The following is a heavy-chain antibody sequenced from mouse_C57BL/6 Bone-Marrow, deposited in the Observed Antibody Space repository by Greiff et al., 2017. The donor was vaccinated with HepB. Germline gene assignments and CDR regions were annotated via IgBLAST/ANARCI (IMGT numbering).Heavy chain of an antibody. CDR2: INPNNGGT. CDR1: GYTFTDYN. J-gene: IGHJ4*01. Sequence: EVQLQQSGPELVKPGASVKMSCKASGYTFTDYNMHWVKQSHGKSLEWIGYINPNNGGTSYNQKFKGKATLTVNKSSSTAYMELRSLTSEDSAVYYCAKATVVRDYYAMDYWGQGTSVTVSS. CDR3: AKATVVRDYYAMDY. V-gene: IGHV1-22*01. D-gene: IGHD1-1*01.